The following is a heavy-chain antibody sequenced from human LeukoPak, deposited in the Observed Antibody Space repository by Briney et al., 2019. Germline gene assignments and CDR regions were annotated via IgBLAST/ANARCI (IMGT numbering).Heavy chain of an antibody. Sequence: ASVKVSCKASGGTFSSYAISWVRQAPGQGLEWMGRIIPILGIANYAQKFQGRVTITADKSTSTAYMELSSLRSEDTAVYYCARGVGIQLWLYNPWGQGTLVAVSS. CDR2: IIPILGIA. J-gene: IGHJ5*02. CDR3: ARGVGIQLWLYNP. D-gene: IGHD5-18*01. CDR1: GGTFSSYA. V-gene: IGHV1-69*04.